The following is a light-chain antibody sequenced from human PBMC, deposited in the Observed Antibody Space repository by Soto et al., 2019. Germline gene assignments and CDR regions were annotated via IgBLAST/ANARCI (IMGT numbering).Light chain of an antibody. CDR1: STDIGRYNY. CDR3: SSYTSSSTYV. Sequence: QSALTQPASVSGSPGQSITISCTGTSTDIGRYNYVSWYQQHPGKAPKLMIYDVSNRPSGVSNRFSGSKSGNTACLTISGLQAEDDADYYCSSYTSSSTYVFGTGTKLTV. CDR2: DVS. J-gene: IGLJ1*01. V-gene: IGLV2-14*03.